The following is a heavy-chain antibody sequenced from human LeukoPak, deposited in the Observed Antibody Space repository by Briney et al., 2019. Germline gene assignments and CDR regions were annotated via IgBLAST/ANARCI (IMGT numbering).Heavy chain of an antibody. CDR2: ITNDGSST. Sequence: GGSLRLSCAASGLTFSSHWMHWVRQAPGKGLVWVSRITNDGSSTTYADSVKGRFTISRDSSKNILFLHMNTLRAEDTAIYYCAKDRTVGASYWYFDLRGRGTLVTVSS. CDR3: AKDRTVGASYWYFDL. CDR1: GLTFSSHW. D-gene: IGHD1-26*01. V-gene: IGHV3-74*01. J-gene: IGHJ2*01.